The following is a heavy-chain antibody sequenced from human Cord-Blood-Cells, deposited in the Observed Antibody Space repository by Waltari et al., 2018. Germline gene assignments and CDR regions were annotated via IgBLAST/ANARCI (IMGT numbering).Heavy chain of an antibody. Sequence: QVQLQQWGAGLLKPSETLSLTCAVYGGSFSGYYWSWIRQPPGKGLEWIGEINHSGSTNYNPSLKRRVTISVDTSKNQFSLKRSSVTAADTAVYYCARNYDFWSGYVYYWGQGTLVTVSS. J-gene: IGHJ4*02. V-gene: IGHV4-34*01. CDR1: GGSFSGYY. CDR3: ARNYDFWSGYVYY. CDR2: INHSGST. D-gene: IGHD3-3*01.